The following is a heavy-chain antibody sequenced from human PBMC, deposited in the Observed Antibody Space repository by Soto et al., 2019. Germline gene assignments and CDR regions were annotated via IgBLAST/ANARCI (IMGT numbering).Heavy chain of an antibody. D-gene: IGHD5-12*01. CDR3: ARGRGGYNLYYYYGMEV. V-gene: IGHV4-59*01. Sequence: XETLSLPCTVSGGSISSYDWSWIRQPPGKGLEWIGYIYYSGSTNYNPSLKSRVTISVDTSKNQFSLKLSSVTAAETAVYYCARGRGGYNLYYYYGMEVWGQGTTVTVSS. CDR1: GGSISSYD. CDR2: IYYSGST. J-gene: IGHJ6*02.